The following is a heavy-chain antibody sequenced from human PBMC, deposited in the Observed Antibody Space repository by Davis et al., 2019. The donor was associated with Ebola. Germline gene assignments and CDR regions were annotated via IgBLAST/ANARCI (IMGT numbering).Heavy chain of an antibody. CDR1: GGTFTGYS. CDR3: VRPDYYDFWGADDS. Sequence: SVKVSCKASGGTFTGYSISWVRQAPGEGLEWMGRIIPGSGTTNYAQKFQGRVTITADESTTTAYMELSSLRYEDTAVYFCVRPDYYDFWGADDSWGQGTLVTVSS. D-gene: IGHD3-3*01. V-gene: IGHV1-69*13. CDR2: IIPGSGTT. J-gene: IGHJ4*02.